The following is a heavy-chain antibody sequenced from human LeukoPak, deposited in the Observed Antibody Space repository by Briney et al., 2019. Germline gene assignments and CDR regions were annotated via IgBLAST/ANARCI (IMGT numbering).Heavy chain of an antibody. CDR2: IYSGGST. CDR1: GFTVSSNY. CDR3: ASYGDYPRGFDP. V-gene: IGHV3-66*02. Sequence: GGSLRLSCAASGFTVSSNYMSWVGQAPGKGLEWVSVIYSGGSTYYADSVKGRFTISRDNSKNTLYLQMNSLRAEDTAVYYCASYGDYPRGFDPWGQGTLVTVSS. D-gene: IGHD4-17*01. J-gene: IGHJ5*02.